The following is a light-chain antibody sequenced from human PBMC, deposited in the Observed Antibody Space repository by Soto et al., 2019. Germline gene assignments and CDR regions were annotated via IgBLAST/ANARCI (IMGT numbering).Light chain of an antibody. V-gene: IGKV3D-20*02. CDR1: QSVSSSY. CDR3: QQRSKWWT. CDR2: DAS. J-gene: IGKJ1*01. Sequence: EIVLTQAPGTLSFSPGERPTLSCRASQSVSSSYLAWYQQKPGQAPRLLIYDASNRATGIPARFSGSGSGTDFTLTISSLEPEDFAVYYCQQRSKWWTFGQGTKVDIK.